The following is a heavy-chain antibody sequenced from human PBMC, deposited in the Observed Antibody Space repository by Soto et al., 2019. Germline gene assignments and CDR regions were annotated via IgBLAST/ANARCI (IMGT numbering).Heavy chain of an antibody. D-gene: IGHD4-17*01. V-gene: IGHV1-69*08. J-gene: IGHJ4*02. CDR1: GGTFSNYT. CDR3: ARDVGLGPVTVSTHVDY. Sequence: QVQLVQSGAEVKKPGSSVKVSCKASGGTFSNYTITWVRQAPGQGLEWMGRIIPILDIANYAKKFQGRVTITADKSTSTAYMALSSLRSEDTAVYYCARDVGLGPVTVSTHVDYWGQGTRVIVSS. CDR2: IIPILDIA.